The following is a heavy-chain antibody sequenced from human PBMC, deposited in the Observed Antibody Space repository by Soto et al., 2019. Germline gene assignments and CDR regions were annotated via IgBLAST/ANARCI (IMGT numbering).Heavy chain of an antibody. CDR1: GGSITSSRYY. D-gene: IGHD6-13*01. V-gene: IGHV4-39*01. CDR3: ATHGQLLGMWLDY. Sequence: PSGTLSLTCTVSGGSITSSRYYGGLILKPPGKGLEWIGSIYYSGSTYYNPTLKSRITMSVDTSKNQFSLKLSSATAADTAVYYCATHGQLLGMWLDYWGQGALVTVSS. J-gene: IGHJ4*02. CDR2: IYYSGST.